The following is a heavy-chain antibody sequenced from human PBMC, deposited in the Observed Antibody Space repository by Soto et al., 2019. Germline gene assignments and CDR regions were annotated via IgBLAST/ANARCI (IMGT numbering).Heavy chain of an antibody. CDR1: GGTFSSYA. V-gene: IGHV1-69*06. J-gene: IGHJ5*02. D-gene: IGHD3-3*01. CDR3: ALSQPFTIFGVVTATNWFAP. Sequence: QVQLVQSGAEVKKPGSSVKVSCKASGGTFSSYAISWVRQAPGQGLEWMGGIIPSFGTANYAQKFQGRVTSTADKSTSTAYMELSSLRSEDTAVYYCALSQPFTIFGVVTATNWFAPWGQGTLVTVSS. CDR2: IIPSFGTA.